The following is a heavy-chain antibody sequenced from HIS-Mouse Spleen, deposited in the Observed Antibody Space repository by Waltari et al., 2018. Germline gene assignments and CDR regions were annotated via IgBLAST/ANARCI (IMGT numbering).Heavy chain of an antibody. CDR1: GFTFSSYA. Sequence: EVQLLESGGGLVQPGGSLRLSCAASGFTFSSYAMSWVRQAPGKGLEWVSAISGSVGSTYYADSVKGRFTISRDNSKNTLYLQMNSLRAEDTAVYYCAKVWPELKTVDTPMAFDYWGQGTLVTVSS. V-gene: IGHV3-23*01. CDR3: AKVWPELKTVDTPMAFDY. D-gene: IGHD5-18*01. J-gene: IGHJ4*02. CDR2: ISGSVGST.